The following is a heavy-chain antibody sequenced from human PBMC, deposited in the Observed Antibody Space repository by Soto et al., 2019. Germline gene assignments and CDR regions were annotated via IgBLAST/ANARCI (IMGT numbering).Heavy chain of an antibody. J-gene: IGHJ4*02. CDR2: IIPIFGKA. CDR3: AVKPAHSGYDY. V-gene: IGHV1-69*13. D-gene: IGHD5-12*01. Sequence: SVKVSCKAIGYTFTSYYMHWVRQAPGQGLEWMGGIIPIFGKANYAQKFQGRVTITADESTSTAYMELSSLRAEDTAVYYCAVKPAHSGYDYWGQGTLVTVSS. CDR1: GYTFTSYY.